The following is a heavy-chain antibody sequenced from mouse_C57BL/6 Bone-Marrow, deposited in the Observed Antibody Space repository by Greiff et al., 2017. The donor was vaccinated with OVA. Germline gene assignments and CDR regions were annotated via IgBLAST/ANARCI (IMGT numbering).Heavy chain of an antibody. Sequence: QVQLQQSGAELVRPGTSVKVSCKASGYAFTNYLIEWVKQRPGQGLEWIGVINPGSGGTNYNEKFKGKATLTADKSSSTAYMQLSSLTSEDSAVYFRARVWVRSKYAMDYWGQGTSVTVSS. V-gene: IGHV1-54*01. CDR1: GYAFTNYL. CDR2: INPGSGGT. CDR3: ARVWVRSKYAMDY. D-gene: IGHD2-14*01. J-gene: IGHJ4*01.